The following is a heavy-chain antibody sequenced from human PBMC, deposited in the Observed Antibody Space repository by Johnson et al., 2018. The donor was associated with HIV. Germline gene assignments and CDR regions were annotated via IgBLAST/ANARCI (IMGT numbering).Heavy chain of an antibody. Sequence: VQLVESGGGVVQPGRSLRLSCAASGFTFSSYDMHWVRQATGKGLEWVSAIGPAGDTYYPGSVKGRFTIARENAKNSLYLQMNSLRAGDTAVYYCARGEWVGGAFDIWGQGTMVTVSS. CDR3: ARGEWVGGAFDI. CDR1: GFTFSSYD. CDR2: IGPAGDT. D-gene: IGHD3-16*01. J-gene: IGHJ3*02. V-gene: IGHV3-13*01.